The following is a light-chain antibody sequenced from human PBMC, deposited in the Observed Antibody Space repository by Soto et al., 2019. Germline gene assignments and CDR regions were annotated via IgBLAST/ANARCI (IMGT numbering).Light chain of an antibody. CDR1: QIVLSDF. V-gene: IGKV3-20*01. Sequence: EIAWTQSPGTLSLSPGEGATLSCRASQIVLSDFVAWYQQKPGQAPRLLIYGAFTRAAGIPDRLSGSGSGTDYTLTISRRDREDSAVYYCLRSDTPRLTFDPGTRV. CDR2: GAF. J-gene: IGKJ3*01. CDR3: LRSDTPRLT.